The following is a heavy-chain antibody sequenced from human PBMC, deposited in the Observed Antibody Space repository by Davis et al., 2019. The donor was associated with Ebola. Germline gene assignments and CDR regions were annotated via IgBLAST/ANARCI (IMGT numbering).Heavy chain of an antibody. CDR1: GFTVSSPY. Sequence: PGGSLRLSCAASGFTVSSPYMTWVRQAPGKGLEWLAVIYSGGDSYYADSVQGRFTISTDTSQNTLYLQMSSLRVDDTAVYYCARDLGLEWSHWGQGTLVTVSS. V-gene: IGHV3-53*01. CDR2: IYSGGDS. J-gene: IGHJ4*02. D-gene: IGHD3/OR15-3a*01. CDR3: ARDLGLEWSH.